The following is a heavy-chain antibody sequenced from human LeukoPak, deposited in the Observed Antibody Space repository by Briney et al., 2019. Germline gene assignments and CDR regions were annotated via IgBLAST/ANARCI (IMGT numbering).Heavy chain of an antibody. J-gene: IGHJ3*02. CDR1: GGSIRSYY. CDR2: IYYSGST. V-gene: IGHV4-39*07. CDR3: ARRYSFSAFDI. D-gene: IGHD5-18*01. Sequence: PSETLSLTCTVSGGSIRSYYWGWIRQPPGKGLEWIGSIYYSGSTYYNPSLKSRVTISVDTSKNQFSLKLSSVTAADTAVYYCARRYSFSAFDIWGQGTMVTVSS.